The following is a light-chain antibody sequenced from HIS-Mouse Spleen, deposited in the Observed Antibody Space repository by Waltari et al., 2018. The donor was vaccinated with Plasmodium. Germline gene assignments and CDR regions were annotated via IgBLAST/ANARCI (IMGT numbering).Light chain of an antibody. CDR3: QQDYNLPYT. J-gene: IGKJ2*01. CDR1: QSVSSSY. CDR2: GAY. Sequence: EIVMTQSPATLSLSPGERATLSCRASQSVSSSYLSWYQQKPGQAPRLLIYGAYTRATGIPARFSGSGSGTDFTLTISSLQPEDFAVYYCQQDYNLPYTFGQGTKLEIK. V-gene: IGKV3D-7*01.